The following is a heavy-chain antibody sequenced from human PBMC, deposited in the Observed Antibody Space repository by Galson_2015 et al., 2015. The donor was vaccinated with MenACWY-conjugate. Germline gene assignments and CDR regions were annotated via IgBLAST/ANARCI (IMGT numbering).Heavy chain of an antibody. D-gene: IGHD3-22*01. CDR1: GFTFTNYA. J-gene: IGHJ5*02. Sequence: SLRLSCAASGFTFTNYAASWVRQAPGKGLEWVSGISGSGERTHYADSVKGRFTISRDNSKNTLHLQMNSLRAEDTAVYYCAKDRWDTYMNYYFDPRGQGTLVPVSS. V-gene: IGHV3-23*01. CDR2: ISGSGERT. CDR3: AKDRWDTYMNYYFDP.